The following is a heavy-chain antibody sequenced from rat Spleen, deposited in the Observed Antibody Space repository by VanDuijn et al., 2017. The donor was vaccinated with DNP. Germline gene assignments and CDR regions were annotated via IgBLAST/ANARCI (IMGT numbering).Heavy chain of an antibody. CDR1: GFTFSTYW. CDR2: INTDGGDT. V-gene: IGHV5-58*01. Sequence: EVQLVETGGGLVQPGRSLRLSCVASGFTFSTYWMFWIRQAPGKGLEWVATINTDGGDTYYADSVKGRFTISRDNAKSTLYLQINSLRSEDMATYYCARHVLPLRVWDYWGQGVMVAVSS. CDR3: ARHVLPLRVWDY. D-gene: IGHD1-4*01. J-gene: IGHJ2*01.